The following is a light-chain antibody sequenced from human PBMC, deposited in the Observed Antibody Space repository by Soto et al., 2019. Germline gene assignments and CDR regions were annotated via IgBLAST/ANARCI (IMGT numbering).Light chain of an antibody. Sequence: QSVLTQPRPVSASPGQSVTISCTGTSSDVGRYDYVSWYQQHPGKAPKLIVYDVTERPSGVPDRFSGSKSGNTASLTISGLQAEDEADYSCCSVAGSYADVFGTGTKVTVL. CDR3: CSVAGSYADV. CDR2: DVT. CDR1: SSDVGRYDY. V-gene: IGLV2-11*01. J-gene: IGLJ1*01.